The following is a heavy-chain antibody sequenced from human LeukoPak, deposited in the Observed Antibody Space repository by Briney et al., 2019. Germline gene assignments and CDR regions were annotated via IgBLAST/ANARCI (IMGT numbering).Heavy chain of an antibody. V-gene: IGHV4-39*07. CDR2: INHSGST. D-gene: IGHD3-10*01. CDR3: ARAPLHGY. Sequence: SETLSLTCTVSGGSISSSSYYWSWIRQPPGKGLEWIGEINHSGSTNYNPSLKSRVTISVDTSKNQFSLKLSSVTAADTAVYYCARAPLHGYWGQGTLVTVSS. J-gene: IGHJ4*02. CDR1: GGSISSSSYY.